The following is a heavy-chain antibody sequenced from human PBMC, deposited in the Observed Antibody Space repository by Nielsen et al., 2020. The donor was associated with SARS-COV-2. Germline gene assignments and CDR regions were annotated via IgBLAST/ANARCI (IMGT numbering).Heavy chain of an antibody. CDR1: GFTFSTYS. D-gene: IGHD1-14*01. Sequence: GGSLRLSCAASGFTFSTYSMNWVRQAPGKGLEWVSKITGSSSTIYYAESVKGRFTISRDNAKNSLYLQMNSLRVEDTAVYYCANHHEGYYYYMDVWGKGTTGTVSS. CDR3: ANHHEGYYYYMDV. V-gene: IGHV3-48*04. CDR2: ITGSSSTI. J-gene: IGHJ6*03.